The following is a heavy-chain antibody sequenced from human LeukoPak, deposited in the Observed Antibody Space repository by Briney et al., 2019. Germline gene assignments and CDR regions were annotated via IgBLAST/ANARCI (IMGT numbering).Heavy chain of an antibody. D-gene: IGHD2-15*01. Sequence: GASVKVSCKASGYTFTGYYMHWVRQAPGQGLEWMGIINPSGGSTSYAQKFQGRVTMTRDTSTSTVYMELSSLRCEDKAVYYGARGAAGNWFDPWGQGTLVTVSS. J-gene: IGHJ5*02. CDR3: ARGAAGNWFDP. CDR1: GYTFTGYY. CDR2: INPSGGST. V-gene: IGHV1-46*01.